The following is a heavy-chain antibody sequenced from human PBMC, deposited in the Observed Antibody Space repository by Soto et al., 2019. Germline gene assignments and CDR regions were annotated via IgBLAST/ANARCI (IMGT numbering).Heavy chain of an antibody. CDR2: ISSSSSYI. CDR3: ARDRVYYYGSGSRPYYYYGMDV. CDR1: GFTFSSYS. V-gene: IGHV3-21*01. D-gene: IGHD3-10*01. Sequence: GGSLGLSCAASGFTFSSYSMNWVRQATGKGLEWDSSISSSSSYIYYADSVKGRFTISRDNAKNSLYLQMNSLRAEDTAVYYCARDRVYYYGSGSRPYYYYGMDVWGQGTTVTVSS. J-gene: IGHJ6*02.